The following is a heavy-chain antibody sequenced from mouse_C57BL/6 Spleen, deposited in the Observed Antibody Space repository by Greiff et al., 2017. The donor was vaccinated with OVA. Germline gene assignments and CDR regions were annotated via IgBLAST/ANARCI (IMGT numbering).Heavy chain of an antibody. CDR2: INPSSGYT. D-gene: IGHD1-1*01. CDR3: ARVTTVVGDY. CDR1: GYTFTSYT. V-gene: IGHV1-4*01. Sequence: QVQLQQSGAELARPGASVKMSCKASGYTFTSYTMHWVNQRPGQGLEWIGYINPSSGYTKYNQKFKDKATLTADKSSSTAYMQLSSLTSEDSAVYYCARVTTVVGDYWGQGTTLTVSS. J-gene: IGHJ2*01.